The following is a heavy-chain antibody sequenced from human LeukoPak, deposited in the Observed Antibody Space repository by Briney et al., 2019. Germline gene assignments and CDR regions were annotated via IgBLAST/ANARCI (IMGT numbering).Heavy chain of an antibody. V-gene: IGHV4-38-2*01. J-gene: IGHJ4*02. CDR2: IYHSGST. CDR3: ASADGIAVAGQIDY. Sequence: ASETLSLTCAVSGYSISSGYYWGWIRQPPGKGLEWIGSIYHSGSTYYNPSLKSRVTISVDTSKNQFSLKLSSVTAADTAVYYCASADGIAVAGQIDYWGQGTLVTVSS. D-gene: IGHD6-19*01. CDR1: GYSISSGYY.